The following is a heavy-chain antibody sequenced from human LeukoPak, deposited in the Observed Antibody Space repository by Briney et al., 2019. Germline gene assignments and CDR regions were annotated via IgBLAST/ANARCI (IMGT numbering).Heavy chain of an antibody. CDR3: ARSVIQLWPPHFDY. CDR1: GGSISSGGYS. CDR2: IYHSGST. J-gene: IGHJ4*02. Sequence: TSETLSLTCADSGGSISSGGYSWSWIRQPPGKGLEWIGYIYHSGSTYYNPSLKSRVTISVDRSKNQFSLKLSSVTAADTAVYYCARSVIQLWPPHFDYWGQGTLVTVSS. D-gene: IGHD5-18*01. V-gene: IGHV4-30-2*01.